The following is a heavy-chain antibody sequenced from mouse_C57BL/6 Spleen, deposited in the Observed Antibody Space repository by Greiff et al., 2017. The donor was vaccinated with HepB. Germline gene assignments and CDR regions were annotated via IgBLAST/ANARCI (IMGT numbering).Heavy chain of an antibody. CDR1: GFTFSSYA. J-gene: IGHJ4*01. CDR3: ARDRDYDYDEYAMDY. V-gene: IGHV5-4*01. D-gene: IGHD2-4*01. CDR2: ISDGGSYT. Sequence: EVKLVESGGGLVKPGGSLKLSCAASGFTFSSYAMSWVRQTPEKRLEWVATISDGGSYTYYPDNVKGRFTISRDNAKNNLYLQMSHLKSEDTAMYYCARDRDYDYDEYAMDYWGQGTSVTVSS.